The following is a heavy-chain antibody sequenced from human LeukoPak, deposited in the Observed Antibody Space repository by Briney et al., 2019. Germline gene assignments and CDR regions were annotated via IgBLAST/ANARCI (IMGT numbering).Heavy chain of an antibody. Sequence: SETLSLTCTVSGGSISSGDYYWSWIRQPPGKGLEWIGYIYYSGSTYYNPSLKSRVTISVDTSKNQFSLKLSSVTAADTAVYYCARSADYYDSSGYYLGNWFDPWGQGTPVTVSS. CDR2: IYYSGST. D-gene: IGHD3-22*01. J-gene: IGHJ5*02. CDR1: GGSISSGDYY. CDR3: ARSADYYDSSGYYLGNWFDP. V-gene: IGHV4-30-4*01.